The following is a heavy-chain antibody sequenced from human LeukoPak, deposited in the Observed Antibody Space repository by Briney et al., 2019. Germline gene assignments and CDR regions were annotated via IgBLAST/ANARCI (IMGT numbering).Heavy chain of an antibody. J-gene: IGHJ5*02. V-gene: IGHV4-39*07. CDR1: GGSISSSSYY. D-gene: IGHD6-19*01. CDR3: AREMTQWLVRALGHWFDP. CDR2: IYYSGST. Sequence: SETLSLTCTVSGGSISSSSYYWGWIRQPPGKGLEWIGSIYYSGSTYYNPSLKSRVTISVDTSKNQFSLKLSSVTAADTAVYYCAREMTQWLVRALGHWFDPWGQGTLVTVSS.